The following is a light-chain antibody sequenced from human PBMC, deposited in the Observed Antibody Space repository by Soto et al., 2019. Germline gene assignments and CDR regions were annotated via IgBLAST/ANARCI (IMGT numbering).Light chain of an antibody. CDR3: QQDGGSVPWT. CDR1: QSVSSTF. J-gene: IGKJ1*01. V-gene: IGKV3-20*01. CDR2: GAS. Sequence: YTGEVCLSPGESGSLWWRDSQSVSSTFLAWYQQNPGHAPRLLMYGASSRATGIPDRFSGSGSGTDFTLSITRLEPEDFAVYYCQQDGGSVPWTFGQGTKVDIK.